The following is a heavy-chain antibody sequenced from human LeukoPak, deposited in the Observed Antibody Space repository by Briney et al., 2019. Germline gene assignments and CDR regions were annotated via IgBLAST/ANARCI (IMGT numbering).Heavy chain of an antibody. CDR1: GCTFTSYD. J-gene: IGHJ5*02. Sequence: ASVKVSCKASGCTFTSYDINWVRQATGQGLEWMGWMNPNSGNTGYAQKFQGRVTMTRNTSISTAYMELSSLRSEDTAVYYCARGRNRATRRYNWFDPWGQGTLVTVSS. V-gene: IGHV1-8*01. CDR3: ARGRNRATRRYNWFDP. CDR2: MNPNSGNT.